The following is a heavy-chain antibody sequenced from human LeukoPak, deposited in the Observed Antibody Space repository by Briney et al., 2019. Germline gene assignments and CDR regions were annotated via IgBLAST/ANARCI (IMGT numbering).Heavy chain of an antibody. CDR1: GLTFNHYA. J-gene: IGHJ4*02. CDR2: ISGRGGNT. V-gene: IGHV3-23*01. CDR3: AKSSLGDGTAYFDN. Sequence: PGGSLRLSCAASGLTFNHYALPWLRQAPGKGLEWVSSISGRGGNTYYADSVKGRFTISRDNSKDTLYLQMNSLRAEDTAVYYCAKSSLGDGTAYFDNWGQGTLVTVSS. D-gene: IGHD5-24*01.